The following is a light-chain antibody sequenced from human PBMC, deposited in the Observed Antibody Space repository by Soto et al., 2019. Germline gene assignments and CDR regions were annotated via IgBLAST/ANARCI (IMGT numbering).Light chain of an antibody. J-gene: IGKJ4*01. CDR1: QSLLDSNGYNY. CDR3: MQGLKTPLT. Sequence: DIVMTQSPLSLPVTPGEPASISCRSSQSLLDSNGYNYLDWYLQKPGQSPQLLIYLGSNRASGVPDRFSGSGSGTEFTLKISRVEAEDVGVYYCMQGLKTPLTFGGGTKVEIK. CDR2: LGS. V-gene: IGKV2-28*01.